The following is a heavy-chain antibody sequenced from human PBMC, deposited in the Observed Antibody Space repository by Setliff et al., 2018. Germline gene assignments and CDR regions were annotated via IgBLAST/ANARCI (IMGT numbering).Heavy chain of an antibody. CDR3: ARTYYNFWSGPYYYYYYDMDV. V-gene: IGHV4-59*02. CDR2: ISYSGIT. CDR1: GASVSSHY. J-gene: IGHJ6*03. Sequence: SETLSLTCNVSGASVSSHYWDWIRQPPGKGLEWIGFISYSGITTYNVSLKSRVSISVDTSKNQLSLTLSSVTAADTAVYYCARTYYNFWSGPYYYYYYDMDVWGKGTTVTVSS. D-gene: IGHD3-3*01.